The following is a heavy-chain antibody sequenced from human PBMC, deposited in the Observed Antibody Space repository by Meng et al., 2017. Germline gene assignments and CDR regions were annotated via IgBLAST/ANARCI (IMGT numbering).Heavy chain of an antibody. CDR3: ARGDYYGSGSYFPYYGMDV. D-gene: IGHD3-10*01. V-gene: IGHV4-39*07. CDR1: GGSISSSSYY. J-gene: IGHJ6*02. Sequence: ESLKISCTVSGGSISSSSYYWGWIRQPPGKGLEWIGSIYYSGSTYYNPSPKSRVTISVDTSKNQFSLKLSSVTAADTAVYYCARGDYYGSGSYFPYYGMDVWGQGTTVTVSS. CDR2: IYYSGST.